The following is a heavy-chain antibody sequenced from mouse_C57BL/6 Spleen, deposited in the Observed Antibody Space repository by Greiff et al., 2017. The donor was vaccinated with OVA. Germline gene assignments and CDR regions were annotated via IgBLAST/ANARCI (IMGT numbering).Heavy chain of an antibody. CDR2: IYPGDGDT. CDR1: GYAFSSSW. J-gene: IGHJ3*01. CDR3: ARGYGNPSAY. D-gene: IGHD2-10*02. Sequence: QVQLKESGPELVKPGASVKISCKASGYAFSSSWMNWVKQRPGKGLEWIGRIYPGDGDTNYNGKFKGKATLTADKSSSTAYMQLSSLTSEDSAVYFCARGYGNPSAYWGQGTLVTVSA. V-gene: IGHV1-82*01.